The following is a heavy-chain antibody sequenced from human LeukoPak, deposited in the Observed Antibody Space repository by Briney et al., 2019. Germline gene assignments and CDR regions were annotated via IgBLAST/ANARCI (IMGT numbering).Heavy chain of an antibody. J-gene: IGHJ3*02. CDR2: INPGGDNT. CDR1: GYTFTNYY. V-gene: IGHV1-46*01. CDR3: ARIRDGYNDAYEI. Sequence: ASVKVSCKASGYTFTNYYIHWVRQAPGQGLEWMGLINPGGDNTNYAQNFQGRVTMTRDTSASTVYMELSSLRSEDTAIYYCARIRDGYNDAYEIWGQGTVVTVPS. D-gene: IGHD5-24*01.